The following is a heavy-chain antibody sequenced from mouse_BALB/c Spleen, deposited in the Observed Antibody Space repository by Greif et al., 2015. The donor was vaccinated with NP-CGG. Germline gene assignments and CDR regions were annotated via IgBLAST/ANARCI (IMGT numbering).Heavy chain of an antibody. D-gene: IGHD3-1*01. Sequence: DVMLVESGGGLVRPGGSLKLSCAASGFAFSSYDMSWVRQTPEKRLEWVATISSGGSYTYYPDSVKGRFTISRDNARNTLYLQMSSLRSEDTALYYCARTARATGFAYWGQGTLVTVSA. CDR3: ARTARATGFAY. CDR1: GFAFSSYD. J-gene: IGHJ3*01. V-gene: IGHV5-9*02. CDR2: ISSGGSYT.